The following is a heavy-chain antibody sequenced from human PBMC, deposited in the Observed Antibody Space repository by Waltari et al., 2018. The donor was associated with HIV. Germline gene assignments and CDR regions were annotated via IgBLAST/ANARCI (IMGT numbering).Heavy chain of an antibody. CDR1: GFPFDNSG. D-gene: IGHD1-26*01. J-gene: IGHJ4*01. V-gene: IGHV3-30*18. CDR2: ISYDGRHI. Sequence: QVQLVESGGGVVQPGGSLRLSCVASGFPFDNSGIHWVRQAPGKGLDWVASISYDGRHIYYADSVNGRFTISRDNSKNTVYLQMTSLRPEDTTVYSCAKEGWDLLEFGYYFDSWGQGTLVTVSS. CDR3: AKEGWDLLEFGYYFDS.